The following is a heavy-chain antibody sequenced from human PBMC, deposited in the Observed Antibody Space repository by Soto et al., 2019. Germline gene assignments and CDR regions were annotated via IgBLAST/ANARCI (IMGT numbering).Heavy chain of an antibody. CDR3: ARDQGVGATDAFDI. CDR2: IMPVNGSA. D-gene: IGHD1-26*01. V-gene: IGHV1-69*16. CDR1: GGTFSRNT. Sequence: GASVKFSCKASGGTFSRNTIIWVRQAPGQGLEWMGGIMPVNGSANYAQKFQGRVTITRDATASTAYMELSRLRSEDTAVYYCARDQGVGATDAFDIWGQGTMVTVSS. J-gene: IGHJ3*02.